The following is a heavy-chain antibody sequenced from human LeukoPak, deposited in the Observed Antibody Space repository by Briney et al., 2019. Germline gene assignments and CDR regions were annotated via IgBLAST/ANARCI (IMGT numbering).Heavy chain of an antibody. CDR3: ASLGRIAVAGPFDY. CDR2: IIPIFGTA. D-gene: IGHD6-19*01. Sequence: GASVKVSCKASGYTFTSYAMHWVRQAPGQGLEWMGGIIPIFGTANYAQKFQGRVTITADESTSTAYMELSSLRSEDTAVYYCASLGRIAVAGPFDYWGQGTLVTVSS. CDR1: GYTFTSYA. V-gene: IGHV1-69*13. J-gene: IGHJ4*02.